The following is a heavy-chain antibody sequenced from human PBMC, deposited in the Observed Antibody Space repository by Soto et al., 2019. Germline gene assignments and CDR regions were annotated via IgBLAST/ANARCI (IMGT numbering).Heavy chain of an antibody. V-gene: IGHV4-39*01. CDR1: GGSISSSSYY. D-gene: IGHD1-26*01. CDR3: ARLKGGSYPNPFDY. CDR2: IYYSGST. Sequence: SETLSLTCTVSGGSISSSSYYWGWIRQPPGKGLEWIGSIYYSGSTYYNPSLKSRVTISVDTSKNQFSLKLSSVTAADTAVYYCARLKGGSYPNPFDYWGQGTLVTVSS. J-gene: IGHJ4*02.